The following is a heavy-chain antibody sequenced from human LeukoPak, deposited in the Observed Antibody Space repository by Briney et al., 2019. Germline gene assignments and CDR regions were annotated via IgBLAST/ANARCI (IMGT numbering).Heavy chain of an antibody. CDR3: ARVVVALRAFDI. CDR2: ISSSSSFI. Sequence: GGSLRLSCAASGFTFSTYSMSWVRQAPGKGLEWVSFISSSSSFIYYADSVQGRFTISRDNANNSLYLQMNSLRAEDTAVYYCARVVVALRAFDIWGQGTMVTVSS. CDR1: GFTFSTYS. V-gene: IGHV3-21*01. D-gene: IGHD3-22*01. J-gene: IGHJ3*02.